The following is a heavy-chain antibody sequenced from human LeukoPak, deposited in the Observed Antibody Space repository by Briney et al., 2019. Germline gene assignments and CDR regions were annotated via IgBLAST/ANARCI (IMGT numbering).Heavy chain of an antibody. CDR1: GYSLPTYD. CDR2: INPEKCDT. D-gene: IGHD4-17*01. CDR3: AKRLKGSYGNPFDY. Sequence: ASVNVFRRACGYSLPTYDTHWVRQARGQGLEWVGWINPEKCDTKYSHHFQGRITVTTDTSASTTYMELIRLVSEATAVYSCAKRLKGSYGNPFDYWGQGTLVTVSS. V-gene: IGHV1-3*01. J-gene: IGHJ4*02.